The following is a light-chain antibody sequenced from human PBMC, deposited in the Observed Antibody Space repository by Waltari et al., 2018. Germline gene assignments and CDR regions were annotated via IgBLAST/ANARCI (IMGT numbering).Light chain of an antibody. J-gene: IGKJ2*01. CDR1: QSVGRF. CDR3: QQRADWPYT. Sequence: EFVLTQTPATLSLSHGERATLPCRASQSVGRFLACYQQKPGQAPRLLIYDASNRATGIPVRFSGSASGTDFTLTISRLEPEDLAVYYCQQRADWPYTFGQGTKLEIK. CDR2: DAS. V-gene: IGKV3-11*01.